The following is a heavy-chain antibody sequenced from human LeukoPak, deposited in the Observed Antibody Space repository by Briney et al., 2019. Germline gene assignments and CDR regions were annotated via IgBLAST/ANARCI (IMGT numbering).Heavy chain of an antibody. CDR1: GYTFTSYG. CDR3: ARGGHDYGGNPAYYYYYGMDV. J-gene: IGHJ6*02. D-gene: IGHD4-23*01. V-gene: IGHV1-18*01. Sequence: ASVKVSCKASGYTFTSYGISWVRRAPGQGLEWMGWISAYNGNTNYAQKLQGRVTMTTDTSTSTAYMELRSLRSDDTAVYYCARGGHDYGGNPAYYYYYGMDVWGQGTTVTVS. CDR2: ISAYNGNT.